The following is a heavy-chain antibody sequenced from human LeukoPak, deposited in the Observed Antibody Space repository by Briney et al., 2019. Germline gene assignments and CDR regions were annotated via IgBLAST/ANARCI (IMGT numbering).Heavy chain of an antibody. CDR2: IYYSGNT. J-gene: IGHJ5*02. V-gene: IGHV4-34*01. Sequence: PSETLSLTCAVYGGSFSGYYWSWIRQPPGKGLEWIGTIYYSGNTYYNPSLKSRVTISVDTSKNQFSLKVISVTAADTAVYYCARAAVVGNDWFDPWGQGTLVTVSS. CDR3: ARAAVVGNDWFDP. CDR1: GGSFSGYY. D-gene: IGHD6-19*01.